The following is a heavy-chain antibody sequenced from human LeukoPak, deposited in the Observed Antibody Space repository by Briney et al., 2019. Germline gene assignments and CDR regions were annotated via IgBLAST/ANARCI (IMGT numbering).Heavy chain of an antibody. J-gene: IGHJ6*03. Sequence: SETLSLTCTVSGGSISSHYWSWIRQPPGKGLEWIGYIYYSGSTNYNPSLKSRVTISVDTSKNQFSLKLSSVTAADTAVYYCARGPLPTIFGVVIIPVHYYYYMDVWGKGTTVTVSS. CDR2: IYYSGST. CDR3: ARGPLPTIFGVVIIPVHYYYYMDV. D-gene: IGHD3-3*01. V-gene: IGHV4-59*11. CDR1: GGSISSHY.